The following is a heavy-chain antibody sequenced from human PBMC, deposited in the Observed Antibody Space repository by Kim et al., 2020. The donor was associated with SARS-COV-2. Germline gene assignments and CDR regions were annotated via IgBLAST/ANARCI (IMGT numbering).Heavy chain of an antibody. V-gene: IGHV6-1*01. CDR1: GDSVSSNSAA. CDR2: TYYRSKWYN. D-gene: IGHD1-26*01. J-gene: IGHJ4*02. CDR3: AREQFMSSATVDY. Sequence: SQTLSLTCAISGDSVSSNSAAWNWIRPSPSRGLEWLGRTYYRSKWYNDYAVSVKSRITINPDTSKNQFSLQLNSVTPEDTAVYYCAREQFMSSATVDYWGQGTLVTVSS.